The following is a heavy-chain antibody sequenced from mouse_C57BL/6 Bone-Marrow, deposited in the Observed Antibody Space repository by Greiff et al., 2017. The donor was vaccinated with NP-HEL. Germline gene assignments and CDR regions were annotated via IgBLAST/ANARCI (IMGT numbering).Heavy chain of an antibody. CDR1: GFNIKNTY. D-gene: IGHD1-1*01. Sequence: VQLQQSVAELVRPGASVKLSCTASGFNIKNTYMPWVKQRPEQGLEWIGRIDPANGNTKYAPKFQGKATITADTTSNTAYLQLSSLTSEDTAIYYCARGGRGSSDYWGQGTTLTVSS. CDR2: IDPANGNT. J-gene: IGHJ2*01. V-gene: IGHV14-3*01. CDR3: ARGGRGSSDY.